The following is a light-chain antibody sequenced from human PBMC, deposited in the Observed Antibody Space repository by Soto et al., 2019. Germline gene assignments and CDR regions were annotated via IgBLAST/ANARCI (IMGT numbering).Light chain of an antibody. Sequence: DIQMTQSPSSLSASVGDRVTITCRASQSISSYLNWYQQKPGKAPKLLIYAASSLQSGVPSRFRGGGSGKVFTLTISSRQPKVFAIYYCQQSNRTPGSFGKGT. V-gene: IGKV1-39*01. CDR3: QQSNRTPGS. CDR1: QSISSY. CDR2: AAS. J-gene: IGKJ1*01.